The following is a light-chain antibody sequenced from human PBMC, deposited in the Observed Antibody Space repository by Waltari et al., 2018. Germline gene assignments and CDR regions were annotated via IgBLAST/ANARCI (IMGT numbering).Light chain of an antibody. CDR1: SSHVGTMA. CDR2: SDT. V-gene: IGLV1-44*01. J-gene: IGLJ2*01. Sequence: QSVLTQSPSASGTPGQRVTISCSGGSSHVGTMALNWYQQVPGTAPRLLIYSDTQRPSGVPDRFSGSKSGSSASLAISDLQSEDEADYYCAAWDDSLNAVVFGGGTKLTVL. CDR3: AAWDDSLNAVV.